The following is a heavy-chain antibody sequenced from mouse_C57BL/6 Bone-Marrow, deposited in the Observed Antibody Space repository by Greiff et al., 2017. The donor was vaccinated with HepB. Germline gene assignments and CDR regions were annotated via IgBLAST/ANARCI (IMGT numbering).Heavy chain of an antibody. CDR2: IDPSDSYT. Sequence: QVHVKQPGAELVMPGASVKLSCKASGYTFTSYWMHWVKQRPGQGLEWIGEIDPSDSYTNYNQKFKGKSTLTVDKSSSTAYMQLSSLTSEDSAVYYCAREDGTTASYRIWVAYWGQGTLVTVSA. V-gene: IGHV1-69*01. J-gene: IGHJ3*01. CDR1: GYTFTSYW. CDR3: AREDGTTASYRIWVAY. D-gene: IGHD1-2*01.